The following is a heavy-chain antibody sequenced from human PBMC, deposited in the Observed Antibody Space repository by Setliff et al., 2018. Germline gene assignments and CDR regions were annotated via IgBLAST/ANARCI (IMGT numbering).Heavy chain of an antibody. CDR2: VNPNDGST. CDR3: ARDLRDVVVVPSTTGYYHGMDV. Sequence: GASVKVSCKASGYTFTRHYLHWVRQAPGQGLEWMGMVNPNDGSTRYAQKFQGRVTMTRDTSTSSVYMELSSLRSEDTAVYYCARDLRDVVVVPSTTGYYHGMDVWGQGTTVTVSS. J-gene: IGHJ6*02. D-gene: IGHD2-15*01. V-gene: IGHV1-46*01. CDR1: GYTFTRHY.